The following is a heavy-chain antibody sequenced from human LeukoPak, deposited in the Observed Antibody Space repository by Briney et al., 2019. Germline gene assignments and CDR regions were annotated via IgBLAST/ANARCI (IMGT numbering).Heavy chain of an antibody. J-gene: IGHJ4*02. CDR1: GGSISSYY. D-gene: IGHD2-21*02. CDR3: ARGGFAHWVTAVGFEY. Sequence: SETLSLTCTLPGGSISSYYWSWIRQPPGKGREWIGYIYYTGNTNYNPSLRSRVTISVDTSKNQFSLKLSSVTAADTAVYYCARGGFAHWVTAVGFEYWGQGTLVTVSS. CDR2: IYYTGNT. V-gene: IGHV4-59*01.